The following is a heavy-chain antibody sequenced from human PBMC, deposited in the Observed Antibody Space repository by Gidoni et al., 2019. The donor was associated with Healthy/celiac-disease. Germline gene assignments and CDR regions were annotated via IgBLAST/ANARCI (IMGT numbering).Heavy chain of an antibody. Sequence: QVQLVQSGAEVKKPGASVKVSCQASGYTFTGYYMHWVRQAPGQGLEWMGRINPNSGGTNYAQKCQGRVTMTRDTSISTAYMELSRLRSDDTAVYYCARGGPSGPYFDYWGQGTLVTVSS. D-gene: IGHD3-10*01. CDR2: INPNSGGT. V-gene: IGHV1-2*06. J-gene: IGHJ4*02. CDR1: GYTFTGYY. CDR3: ARGGPSGPYFDY.